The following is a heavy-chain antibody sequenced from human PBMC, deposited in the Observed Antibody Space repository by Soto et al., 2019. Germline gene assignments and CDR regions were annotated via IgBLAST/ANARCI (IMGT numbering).Heavy chain of an antibody. CDR1: GFTFSSYS. CDR2: ISSSSSTI. J-gene: IGHJ4*02. D-gene: IGHD6-19*01. Sequence: GGSLRLSCAASGFTFSSYSMNWVRQAPGKGLEWVSYISSSSSTIYYADSVKGRFTISRDNAKNSLYLQMNSLRAEDTAVYYCARDDSWLDFDYWGQGTLVTVSS. CDR3: ARDDSWLDFDY. V-gene: IGHV3-48*01.